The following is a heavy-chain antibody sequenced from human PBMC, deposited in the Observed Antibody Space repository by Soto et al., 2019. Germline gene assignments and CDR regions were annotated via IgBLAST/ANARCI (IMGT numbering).Heavy chain of an antibody. CDR1: GFTFSSYG. CDR2: IWYDGSNK. D-gene: IGHD3-3*01. CDR3: ARDFLRITIFGPEYYGMDV. J-gene: IGHJ6*02. Sequence: GGSLRLSCAASGFTFSSYGMHWVRQAPGKGLEWVAVIWYDGSNKYYADSVKGRFTISRDNSKNTLYLQMNSLRAEDTAVYYCARDFLRITIFGPEYYGMDVWGQGTTVTVSS. V-gene: IGHV3-33*01.